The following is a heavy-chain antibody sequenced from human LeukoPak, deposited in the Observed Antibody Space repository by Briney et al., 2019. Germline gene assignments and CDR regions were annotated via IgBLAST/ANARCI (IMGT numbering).Heavy chain of an antibody. CDR3: ARDGVVITVFFDY. V-gene: IGHV3-7*01. CDR1: GFTFSSYA. Sequence: GGSLRLSCAASGFTFSSYAMHWVRQAPGKGLEWVANIKQDGSEKYYVDSVKGRFTISRDNAKNSLYLQMNSLRAEDTAVYYCARDGVVITVFFDYWGQGTLVAVSS. J-gene: IGHJ4*02. CDR2: IKQDGSEK. D-gene: IGHD3-3*01.